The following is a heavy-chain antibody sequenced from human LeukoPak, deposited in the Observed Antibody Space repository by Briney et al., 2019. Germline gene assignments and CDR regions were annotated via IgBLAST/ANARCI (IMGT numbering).Heavy chain of an antibody. J-gene: IGHJ4*02. CDR3: ARRHSSGWYYFDY. Sequence: SETLSLTCTVSGGSISSFYLSWIRQPPGKGLEWIGYIYYSGSTNYNPSLKSRVTISVDTYQNQFSLKVSSVTAADTAVYYCARRHSSGWYYFDYWGQGTLVTVSS. CDR2: IYYSGST. V-gene: IGHV4-59*08. CDR1: GGSISSFY. D-gene: IGHD6-19*01.